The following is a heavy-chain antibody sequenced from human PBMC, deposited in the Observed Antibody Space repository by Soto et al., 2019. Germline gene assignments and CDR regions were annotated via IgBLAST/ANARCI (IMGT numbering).Heavy chain of an antibody. CDR1: GFTFTDYY. Sequence: QVQLVESGGGLVKPEGSLRLSCAASGFTFTDYYMSWIRQAPGEGLEWLSYISSSSDYITYADSVRGRFTISRDNAKNSLYLQMHSLRAEDTAVYYCAREVSGAYDYWGQGTVVTVSS. V-gene: IGHV3-11*06. CDR3: AREVSGAYDY. J-gene: IGHJ4*02. CDR2: ISSSSDYI. D-gene: IGHD1-26*01.